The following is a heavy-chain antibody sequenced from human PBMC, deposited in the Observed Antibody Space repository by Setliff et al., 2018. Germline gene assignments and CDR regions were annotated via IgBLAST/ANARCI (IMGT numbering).Heavy chain of an antibody. D-gene: IGHD3-16*01. CDR1: GDSISSGYYY. J-gene: IGHJ4*02. CDR2: LSFAGDA. V-gene: IGHV4-39*07. CDR3: ARDPGFRSGTWALDN. Sequence: SETLSLTCTVSGDSISSGYYYWAWIRQTPGKGLEWVGSLSFAGDAYYNPSLKSRVTMSLDTSKNQFSLRVKSVTAADTALYSCARDPGFRSGTWALDNWGQGTLVTV.